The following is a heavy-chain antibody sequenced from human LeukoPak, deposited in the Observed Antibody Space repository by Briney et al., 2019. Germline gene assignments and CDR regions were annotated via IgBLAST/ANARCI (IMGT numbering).Heavy chain of an antibody. V-gene: IGHV3-7*01. Sequence: GGSLRLSCAASGFTFSSYWMTWVRQVPGKGLEWVTNIKQDGSEKYYVDSVTGRFAISGDNAKNSLYLQMNSLRAEDTAVYYCARMSSSSWFVCDYWGQGTLVTVSS. J-gene: IGHJ4*02. CDR3: ARMSSSSWFVCDY. CDR1: GFTFSSYW. CDR2: IKQDGSEK. D-gene: IGHD6-13*01.